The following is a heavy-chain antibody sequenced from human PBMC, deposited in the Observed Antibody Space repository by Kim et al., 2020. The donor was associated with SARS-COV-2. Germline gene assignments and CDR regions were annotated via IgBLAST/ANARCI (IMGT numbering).Heavy chain of an antibody. D-gene: IGHD3-10*01. Sequence: YVDSVKGRFTMARDNAKNSLYLQMNSLRTEDTAIDYCAALDSGQVPGGIWGQGTLVTVSS. J-gene: IGHJ4*02. CDR3: AALDSGQVPGGI. V-gene: IGHV3-48*03.